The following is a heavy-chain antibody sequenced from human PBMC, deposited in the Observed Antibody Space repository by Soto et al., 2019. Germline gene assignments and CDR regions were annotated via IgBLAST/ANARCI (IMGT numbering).Heavy chain of an antibody. CDR1: GYTFTSYA. V-gene: IGHV1-3*01. J-gene: IGHJ6*02. D-gene: IGHD3-22*01. CDR3: ARSAYYYDSSGPAMDV. Sequence: QVQLVQSGAEVKKPGASVKVSCKASGYTFTSYAMHWVRQAPGQRLEWMGWINAGNGNTKYSQKFQGRVTITRDTSESTAYMELSSLRSEDTAVYYCARSAYYYDSSGPAMDVWGQGTTVTVSS. CDR2: INAGNGNT.